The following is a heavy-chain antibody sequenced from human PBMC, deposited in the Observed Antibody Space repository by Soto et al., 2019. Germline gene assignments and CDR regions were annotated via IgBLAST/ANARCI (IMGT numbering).Heavy chain of an antibody. CDR2: IKQDGSEK. CDR1: EFTFGTYW. Sequence: EVQLLESGGDLVQPGGSLRLSCAASEFTFGTYWMSWVRQAPGKGLEWVANIKQDGSEKYYVDSVKGRFTISRDNAKNSLYLEMNSLRVEDTAMYYCARDKFFDYWGQGTLVTVSS. V-gene: IGHV3-7*01. CDR3: ARDKFFDY. J-gene: IGHJ4*02.